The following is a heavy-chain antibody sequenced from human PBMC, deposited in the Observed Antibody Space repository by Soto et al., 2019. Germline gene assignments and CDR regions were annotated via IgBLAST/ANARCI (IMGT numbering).Heavy chain of an antibody. V-gene: IGHV4-4*02. CDR3: ARLYGDDEGGYYSGMDV. CDR1: GGSISSSNW. Sequence: QVQLQESGPGLVKPSGTLSLTCAVSGGSISSSNWWSWVRQPPGKGLEWIGEIYHSGSTNYNPSLKSRVTNAVDKSKNQFSLKRSSATAADTAVYYCARLYGDDEGGYYSGMDVWGHGTTVTVSS. J-gene: IGHJ6*02. D-gene: IGHD4-17*01. CDR2: IYHSGST.